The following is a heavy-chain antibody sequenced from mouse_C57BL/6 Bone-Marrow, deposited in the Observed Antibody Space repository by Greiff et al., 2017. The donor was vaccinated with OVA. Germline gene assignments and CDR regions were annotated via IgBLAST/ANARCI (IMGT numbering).Heavy chain of an antibody. J-gene: IGHJ2*01. V-gene: IGHV1-75*01. CDR1: GYTFTDYY. CDR3: ARSARGFDY. Sequence: QVQLQQSGPELVQPGASVKISCKASGYTFTDYYINWVKQRPGQGLEWIGWIFPGSGSTYYNEKFKGKATLTVDNSSSTAYMLLSSLTSEDSAVYFCARSARGFDYWGQGTTLTVSS. CDR2: IFPGSGST.